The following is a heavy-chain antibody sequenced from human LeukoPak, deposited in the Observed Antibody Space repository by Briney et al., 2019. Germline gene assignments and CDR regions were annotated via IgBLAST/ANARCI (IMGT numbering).Heavy chain of an antibody. Sequence: SETLSLTCTVSGGSISSYYWSWIRQPPGKGLEWIGYIYYSGSTNYNPSLKSRVTISVDTSKNQFSLKLSSVTAADTAVYYCARQLGYCSSTSCYELDYWGQGTLVTVSS. J-gene: IGHJ4*02. CDR2: IYYSGST. CDR3: ARQLGYCSSTSCYELDY. D-gene: IGHD2-2*01. V-gene: IGHV4-59*08. CDR1: GGSISSYY.